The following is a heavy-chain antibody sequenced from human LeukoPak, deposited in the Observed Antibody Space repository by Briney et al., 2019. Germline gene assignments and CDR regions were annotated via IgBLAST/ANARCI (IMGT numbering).Heavy chain of an antibody. Sequence: GGSLRLSCAASGFTFSNYGMHWVRQAPGKGLEWVAFIRYDGSNKYYADSVKGRFTISRDNSKNTLYLQMNSLRAEDTAVYYCAKDLSAALYYFDYWGQGTLVTVSS. CDR1: GFTFSNYG. J-gene: IGHJ4*02. V-gene: IGHV3-30*02. D-gene: IGHD2-2*01. CDR2: IRYDGSNK. CDR3: AKDLSAALYYFDY.